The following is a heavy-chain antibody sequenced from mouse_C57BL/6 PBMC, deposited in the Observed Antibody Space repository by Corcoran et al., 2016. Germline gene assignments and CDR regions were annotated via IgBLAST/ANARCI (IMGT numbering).Heavy chain of an antibody. CDR1: GYTFTDYY. Sequence: EVQLQQSGPELVKPGASVKISCKASGYTFTDYYMNWVKQSHGKSLEWIGDINPNNGGTSYNQKFKGKATLTVDKSSSTAYMELRSLTSEDSAVYYCAKEPNYYGSSYYAMDYWGQGTSVTVSS. CDR2: INPNNGGT. D-gene: IGHD1-1*01. CDR3: AKEPNYYGSSYYAMDY. V-gene: IGHV1-26*01. J-gene: IGHJ4*01.